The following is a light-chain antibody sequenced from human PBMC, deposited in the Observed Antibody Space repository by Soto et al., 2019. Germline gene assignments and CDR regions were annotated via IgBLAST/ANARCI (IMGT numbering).Light chain of an antibody. J-gene: IGKJ4*01. CDR2: GAS. CDR3: QQYNNWPPLT. Sequence: EIVMTQSPATLSVSPGERATLSCRASQSVSSNLAWYQQKPGQAPRLLIYGASTSATGIPARFSGSGSGTEFTLTIGSLQAEDFAVYYCQQYNNWPPLTFGGGNKVEIK. CDR1: QSVSSN. V-gene: IGKV3-15*01.